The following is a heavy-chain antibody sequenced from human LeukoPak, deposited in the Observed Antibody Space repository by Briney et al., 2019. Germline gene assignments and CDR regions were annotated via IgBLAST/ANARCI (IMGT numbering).Heavy chain of an antibody. V-gene: IGHV4-30-4*01. D-gene: IGHD5-12*01. J-gene: IGHJ4*02. Sequence: SKTLSLTCTVSGGSISSGDHYWSWIRQPPGKGLEWIGYIYYSGSTSGSTTYYNPSLKSRVTVSVDTSKNRFSLKLSSVTAADTAVYYCASGGADSGSLFDYWGQGTLVTVSS. CDR2: IYYSGSTSGSTT. CDR1: GGSISSGDHY. CDR3: ASGGADSGSLFDY.